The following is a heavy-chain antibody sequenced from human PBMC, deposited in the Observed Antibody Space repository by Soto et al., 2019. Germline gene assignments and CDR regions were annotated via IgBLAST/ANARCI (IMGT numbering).Heavy chain of an antibody. D-gene: IGHD6-19*01. Sequence: SGGSLRLSCAASGFTFSSYAMSWVRQAPGKGLEWVSAISGSGGSTYYADSVKGRFTISRDNSKNTLYLQMNSLRAEDTAVYYCAKDQRQWLVQNWFDPWGQGTLVTVSS. CDR3: AKDQRQWLVQNWFDP. CDR1: GFTFSSYA. CDR2: ISGSGGST. J-gene: IGHJ5*02. V-gene: IGHV3-23*01.